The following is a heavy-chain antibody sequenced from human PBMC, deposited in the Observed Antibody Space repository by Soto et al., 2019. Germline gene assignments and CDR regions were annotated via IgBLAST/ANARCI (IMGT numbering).Heavy chain of an antibody. D-gene: IGHD1-26*01. CDR1: GGSISSYY. CDR2: FYYSGST. CDR3: ARRYGGNFDY. J-gene: IGHJ4*02. Sequence: ETLSLTCTVSGGSISSYYWSWIRQPPGKGLEWIGYFYYSGSTNYNPSLKSRVTISVDTSKNQFSLKVRSVTAADTAVYYCARRYGGNFDYWGQGTLVTVSS. V-gene: IGHV4-59*01.